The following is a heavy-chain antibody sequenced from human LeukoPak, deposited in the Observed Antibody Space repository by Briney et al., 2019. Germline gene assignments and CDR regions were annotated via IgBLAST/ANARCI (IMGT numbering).Heavy chain of an antibody. CDR2: IYHSGST. V-gene: IGHV4-38-2*01. Sequence: SETLSLTCAVSGYSISSGYYWGWIRQPPGKGLEWIGSIYHSGSTYYNPSLKSRVTISVDTSKNQFSLKLSSVTAADTAVYYCARRGIVGATPIDYWGRGTLVTVSS. J-gene: IGHJ4*02. CDR3: ARRGIVGATPIDY. D-gene: IGHD1-26*01. CDR1: GYSISSGYY.